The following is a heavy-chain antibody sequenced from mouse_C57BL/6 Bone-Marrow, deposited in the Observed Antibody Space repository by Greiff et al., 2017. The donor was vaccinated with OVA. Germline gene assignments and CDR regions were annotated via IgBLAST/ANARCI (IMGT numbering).Heavy chain of an antibody. CDR2: INYDGSST. Sequence: EVQVVESEGGLVQPGSSMKLSCTASGFTFSDYYMAWVRQVPEKGLEWVANINYDGSSTYYLDSLKSRFIISRDNAKNILYLQMSSLKSEDTATYYCARGSTTVVGNYAMDYCGQGTSVTVSS. J-gene: IGHJ4*01. V-gene: IGHV5-16*01. CDR3: ARGSTTVVGNYAMDY. CDR1: GFTFSDYY. D-gene: IGHD1-1*01.